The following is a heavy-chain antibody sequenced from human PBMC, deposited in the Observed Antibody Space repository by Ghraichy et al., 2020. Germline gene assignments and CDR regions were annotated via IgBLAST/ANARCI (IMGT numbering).Heavy chain of an antibody. D-gene: IGHD2-21*01. Sequence: GGSLRPSCTASGFTFSTYAMSWVRQAPGKGLEWVSALTNGGGITYYADSVKGRSTISRDNSKNTMYLQLNSLRAEDTAVYYCAKEGVVPYFDYWGQGTLVTVSS. CDR3: AKEGVVPYFDY. J-gene: IGHJ4*02. CDR2: LTNGGGIT. V-gene: IGHV3-23*01. CDR1: GFTFSTYA.